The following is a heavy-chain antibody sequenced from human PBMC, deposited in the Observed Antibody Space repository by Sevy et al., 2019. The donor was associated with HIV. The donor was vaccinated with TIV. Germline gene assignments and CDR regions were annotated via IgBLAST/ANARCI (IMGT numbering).Heavy chain of an antibody. CDR3: AKDRDYGDYVVGDY. CDR2: IRYDGSNK. D-gene: IGHD4-17*01. CDR1: GFTFSSYG. J-gene: IGHJ4*02. V-gene: IGHV3-30*02. Sequence: GGSLRLSCAASGFTFSSYGMHCVRQAPGKGLEWVAFIRYDGSNKYYADSVKGRFTISRDNSKNTLYLQMNSLRAEDTAVYYCAKDRDYGDYVVGDYWGQGTLVTVSS.